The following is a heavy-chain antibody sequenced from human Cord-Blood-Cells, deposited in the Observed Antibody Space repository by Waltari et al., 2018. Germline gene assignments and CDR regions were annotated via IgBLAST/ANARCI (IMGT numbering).Heavy chain of an antibody. CDR3: ARHPRSQNCSSTSCYQPHHFDAFDI. V-gene: IGHV5-51*01. CDR2: IYPGDSDT. D-gene: IGHD2-2*01. J-gene: IGHJ3*02. Sequence: GIIYPGDSDTRYSPSFQGQVTISADKSISTAYLQWSSLKASDTAMYYCARHPRSQNCSSTSCYQPHHFDAFDIWGQGTMVTVSS.